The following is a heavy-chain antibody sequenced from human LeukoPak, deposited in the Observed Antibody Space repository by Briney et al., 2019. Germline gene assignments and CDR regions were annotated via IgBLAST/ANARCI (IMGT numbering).Heavy chain of an antibody. V-gene: IGHV4-31*03. CDR1: GGSISSGGYY. J-gene: IGHJ6*02. CDR2: IYYSRST. Sequence: SQTLSLTCTVSGGSISSGGYYWSWIRQHPGKGLEWIGYIYYSRSTYYNPSLKSRVTISVDTSKNQFSLKLSSVTAADTAVYYCARAAMTTVPPARYYGMDVWGQGTTVTVSS. D-gene: IGHD4-17*01. CDR3: ARAAMTTVPPARYYGMDV.